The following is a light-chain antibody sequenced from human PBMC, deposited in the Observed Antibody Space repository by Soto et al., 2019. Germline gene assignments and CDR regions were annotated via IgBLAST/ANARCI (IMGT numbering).Light chain of an antibody. CDR2: GPS. V-gene: IGKV3-20*01. CDR3: QQYGSSPPWT. J-gene: IGKJ1*01. CDR1: ESISSSY. Sequence: ESVLTQSRGTLALSPGERATRSCRATESISSSYLAWYQQKPGQAPRLRIYGPSSRATGIPDRFSGSGSGTDFTLTISRLEPEDFAVYYCQQYGSSPPWTFGQGTKVDIK.